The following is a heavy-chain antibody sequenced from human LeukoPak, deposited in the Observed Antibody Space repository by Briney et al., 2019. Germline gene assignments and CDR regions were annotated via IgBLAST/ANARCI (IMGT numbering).Heavy chain of an antibody. CDR2: ISSSGSTI. Sequence: GGSLRLSCAASGFTFSSHSMNWVRQAPGKGLEWVSYISSSGSTIYYADSVKGRFTISRDNAKNSLYLQMNSLRAEDTAVYYCARSYRGSGTPDYWGQGTLVTVSS. D-gene: IGHD3-10*01. J-gene: IGHJ4*02. CDR3: ARSYRGSGTPDY. V-gene: IGHV3-48*04. CDR1: GFTFSSHS.